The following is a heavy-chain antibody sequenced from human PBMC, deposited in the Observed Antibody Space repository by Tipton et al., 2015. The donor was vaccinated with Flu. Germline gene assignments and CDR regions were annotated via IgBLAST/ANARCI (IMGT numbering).Heavy chain of an antibody. CDR2: ISAYNGNT. Sequence: QLVQSGAEVKKPGASVKVSCKASGYTFTSYGISWVRQAPGQGLEWMGWISAYNGNTNYAQKLQGRATMTTDTSTSTAYMELRSMGSGDTAVFYCARGRTWLIWGGCHTMGIYFYGMDVWGQGTTVPVSS. J-gene: IGHJ6*02. CDR1: GYTFTSYG. CDR3: ARGRTWLIWGGCHTMGIYFYGMDV. V-gene: IGHV1-18*01. D-gene: IGHD3-3*01.